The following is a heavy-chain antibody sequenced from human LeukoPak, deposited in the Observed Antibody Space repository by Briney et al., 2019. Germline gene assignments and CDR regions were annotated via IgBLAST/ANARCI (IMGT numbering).Heavy chain of an antibody. Sequence: ETLSLTCTVSGGSISSGSYYWSWVRQAPGKGLEWVANIKQDGSQKSYVDSVKGRFTISRDNANNLLYLQMNSLRAEDTAVYYCARESFAARWDWGQGTLVTVSS. J-gene: IGHJ4*02. CDR2: IKQDGSQK. CDR3: ARESFAARWD. CDR1: GGSISSGSYY. V-gene: IGHV3-7*01. D-gene: IGHD6-6*01.